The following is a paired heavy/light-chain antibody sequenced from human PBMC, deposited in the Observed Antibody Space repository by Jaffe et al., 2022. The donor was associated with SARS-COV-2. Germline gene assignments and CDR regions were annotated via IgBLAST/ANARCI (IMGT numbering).Heavy chain of an antibody. Sequence: QVRLQESGPGLVKPSETLSLTCSVSGYSITSGFYWGWIRQPPGKGLEWIGSISHSGAAYYNASLKSRLTISVDTSRNEFSLMLTSVTAADTAVYFCARFGEFVFDFWGQGTTVTVSS. J-gene: IGHJ3*01. CDR1: GYSITSGFY. D-gene: IGHD3-10*01. CDR2: ISHSGAA. CDR3: ARFGEFVFDF. V-gene: IGHV4-38-2*02.
Light chain of an antibody. V-gene: IGLV3-1*01. Sequence: SYQLTQPPSLSVYPGQTATITCSGDKLGEKYASWYQQKPGQSPVLVIYQDTKRPSGIPERFSGSNSGNTATLTIGGTQGMDEADYYCQAWDRTTVAFGGGTKLTVL. CDR3: QAWDRTTVA. J-gene: IGLJ2*01. CDR1: KLGEKY. CDR2: QDT.